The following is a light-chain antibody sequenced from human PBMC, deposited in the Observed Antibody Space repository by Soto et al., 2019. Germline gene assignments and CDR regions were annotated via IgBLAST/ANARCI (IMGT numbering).Light chain of an antibody. CDR1: QAIRND. CDR2: AAS. CDR3: LQDYNYPWT. V-gene: IGKV1-6*01. Sequence: AIQMTQSPSSLSASVGDRVTITCRASQAIRNDLGWYQQKPGKAPKLLIYAASTLQSGVPSRFSGSGSGTDFTLTISSLQPEDFAAYYCLQDYNYPWTFGQGTKVEIK. J-gene: IGKJ1*01.